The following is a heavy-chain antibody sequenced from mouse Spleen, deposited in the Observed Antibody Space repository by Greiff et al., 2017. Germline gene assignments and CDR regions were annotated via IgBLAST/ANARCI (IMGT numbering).Heavy chain of an antibody. D-gene: IGHD4-1*01. J-gene: IGHJ3*01. CDR3: ARAEESPGKGFAY. CDR1: GFTFSSYY. V-gene: IGHV5-9*04. CDR2: ISSGGGST. Sequence: EVKLVESGGGLVKLGGSLKLSCAASGFTFSSYYMSWVRQTPEKRLEWVATISSGGGSTYYPDSVKGRFTISRDNAKNTLYLQMSSLNSEDTAVYYCARAEESPGKGFAYWGQGTLVTVSA.